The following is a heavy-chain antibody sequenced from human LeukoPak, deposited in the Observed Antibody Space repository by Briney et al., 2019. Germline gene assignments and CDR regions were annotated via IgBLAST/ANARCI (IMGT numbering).Heavy chain of an antibody. D-gene: IGHD3-22*01. V-gene: IGHV3-20*04. CDR2: INWNGGST. CDR1: GFTFSSYW. CDR3: ARDMDYYDSSGYYYVFAAFDI. J-gene: IGHJ3*02. Sequence: GGSLRLSCAASGFTFSSYWMSWVRQAPGKGLEWVSGINWNGGSTGYADSVKGRFTISRDNAKNSLYLQMNSLRAEDTALYYCARDMDYYDSSGYYYVFAAFDIWGQGTMVTVSS.